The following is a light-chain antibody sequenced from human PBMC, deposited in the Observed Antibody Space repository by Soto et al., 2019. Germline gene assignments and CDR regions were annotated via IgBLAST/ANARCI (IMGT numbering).Light chain of an antibody. V-gene: IGKV1-9*01. Sequence: PLTQSPSFLSASVGDRLTITCRARQGINSYLAWYQQKPGKAPQLLIYTASTVQSGVPSRFSGSASGTEFTLTISSLQPEDFATYYCQQLNSYPLTFGGGTKVEI. CDR3: QQLNSYPLT. CDR1: QGINSY. CDR2: TAS. J-gene: IGKJ4*01.